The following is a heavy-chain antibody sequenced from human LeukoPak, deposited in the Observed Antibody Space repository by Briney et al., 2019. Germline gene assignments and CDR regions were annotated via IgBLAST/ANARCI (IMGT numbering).Heavy chain of an antibody. D-gene: IGHD3-10*01. V-gene: IGHV1-2*02. Sequence: VASVKVSCKASGYAFIGYYIHWVRQAPGQGLEWLGSIFPNTGDTRYAQKFQGRVTMTRDTSMSTASMDLRRLKSDDSAVYYCARVSSKATVRGLITKKNYYYYYMDVWGKGTTVTISS. CDR3: ARVSSKATVRGLITKKNYYYYYMDV. CDR2: IFPNTGDT. J-gene: IGHJ6*03. CDR1: GYAFIGYY.